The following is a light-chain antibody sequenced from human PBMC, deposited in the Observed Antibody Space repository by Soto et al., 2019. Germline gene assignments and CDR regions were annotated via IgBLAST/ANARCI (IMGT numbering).Light chain of an antibody. J-gene: IGKJ5*01. CDR1: QTITNY. CDR3: HQRNK. Sequence: DIQMTQSPSSLSASVGDRVTVTCRASQTITNYLAWYQQKPGQPPKLVIYWASTRESGVPDRFSGSGSGTDFTLTISSLEPEDFGVYFCHQRNKFGQGTRLEIK. CDR2: WAS. V-gene: IGKV1-27*01.